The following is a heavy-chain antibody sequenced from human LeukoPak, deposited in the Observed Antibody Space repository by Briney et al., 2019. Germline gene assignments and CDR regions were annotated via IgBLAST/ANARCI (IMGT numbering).Heavy chain of an antibody. J-gene: IGHJ4*02. CDR1: GFTFSTDV. Sequence: GGSLRLSCADSGFTFSTDVMTWVRQAPGKGLEWVSAIDDDGGSTDYADSVRGRFTISRDNSKNTLFLQMNRLRADDTALYYCARRVGGTPDYWGRGTLVTISS. CDR3: ARRVGGTPDY. V-gene: IGHV3-23*01. CDR2: IDDDGGST. D-gene: IGHD6-19*01.